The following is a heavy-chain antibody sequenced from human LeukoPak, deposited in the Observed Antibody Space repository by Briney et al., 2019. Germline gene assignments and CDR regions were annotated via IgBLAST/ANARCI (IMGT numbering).Heavy chain of an antibody. J-gene: IGHJ4*02. Sequence: GASVKVSCKASGYTFTSYGISWVRQAPGRGLEWMGWISTYNGNTNYAQKLQGRVTMTTDTSTSTAYMELRSLRSDDTAVYYCARGHRTAAYESSGSDYWGQGTLVTVSS. D-gene: IGHD3-22*01. V-gene: IGHV1-18*01. CDR1: GYTFTSYG. CDR3: ARGHRTAAYESSGSDY. CDR2: ISTYNGNT.